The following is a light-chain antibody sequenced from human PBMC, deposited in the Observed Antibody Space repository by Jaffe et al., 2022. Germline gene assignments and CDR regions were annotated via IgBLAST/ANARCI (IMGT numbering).Light chain of an antibody. J-gene: IGLJ2*01. CDR3: ATWDTTLSSVI. CDR2: DIN. V-gene: IGLV1-51*01. CDR1: SSNIGNNY. Sequence: QSLLTQPPSLSAAPGQKVTISCSGASSNIGNNYVSWYQHVPGTAPKLLISDINNRPSGTPDRFSASKSGTSATLGITGLQTGDEADYYCATWDTTLSSVIFGAGTRLTVL.